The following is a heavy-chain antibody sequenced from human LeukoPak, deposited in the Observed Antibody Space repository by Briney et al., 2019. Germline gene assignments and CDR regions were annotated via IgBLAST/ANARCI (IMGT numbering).Heavy chain of an antibody. CDR2: SGTRSGTK. Sequence: GGSLRLSCAASGFTVSSLAMHWVRQAPGKGLEWVSSSGTRSGTKYYADSVKGRFTISRDSAMNSVSLQINSLRAEDTAVYYCARVHTSSYAADLWGQGTLVTVSS. D-gene: IGHD3-22*01. V-gene: IGHV3-21*01. J-gene: IGHJ5*02. CDR3: ARVHTSSYAADL. CDR1: GFTVSSLA.